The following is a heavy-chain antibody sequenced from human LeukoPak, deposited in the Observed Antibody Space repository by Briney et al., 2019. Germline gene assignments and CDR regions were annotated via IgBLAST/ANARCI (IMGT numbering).Heavy chain of an antibody. CDR3: ADYGSGSYIFDY. V-gene: IGHV3-23*01. CDR2: ITASGIPT. CDR1: GFTFISYA. J-gene: IGHJ4*02. Sequence: GGSLRLSCAASGFTFISYAMTWVRQAPGKGLEWVTGITASGIPTFYVDSVKGRSTVSRDNSKNTLYLQMNSLRAEDTAVYYCADYGSGSYIFDYWGQGTLVTVSS. D-gene: IGHD3-10*01.